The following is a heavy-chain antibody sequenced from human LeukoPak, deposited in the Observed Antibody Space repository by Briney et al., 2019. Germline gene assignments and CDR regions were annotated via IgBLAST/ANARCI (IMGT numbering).Heavy chain of an antibody. V-gene: IGHV3-64*01. D-gene: IGHD2-2*01. Sequence: GGSLRLSCAASGFTFSTYAMFWVRQAPGKGLEYVSAISSNGGTTYYANSVKGRFTISRDNSKNTLYLQMGSLRAEDMAVYYCAGGLGYCSRTSCYPDYWGQGTLVTVSS. J-gene: IGHJ4*02. CDR3: AGGLGYCSRTSCYPDY. CDR1: GFTFSTYA. CDR2: ISSNGGTT.